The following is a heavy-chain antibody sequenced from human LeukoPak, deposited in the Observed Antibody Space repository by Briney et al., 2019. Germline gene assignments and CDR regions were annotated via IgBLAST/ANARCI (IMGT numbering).Heavy chain of an antibody. J-gene: IGHJ4*02. CDR1: GGSISSYY. CDR3: ARGYCSGGSCYWGY. V-gene: IGHV4-59*01. CDR2: IYYSGST. Sequence: PSETLSLTCTVSGGSISSYYWSWIRQPPGKGLEWIGYIYYSGSTNYNPSLKSRVTISVDTSKNQFSLKLSSVTAADTAVYYCARGYCSGGSCYWGYWGQGTLVTVSS. D-gene: IGHD2-15*01.